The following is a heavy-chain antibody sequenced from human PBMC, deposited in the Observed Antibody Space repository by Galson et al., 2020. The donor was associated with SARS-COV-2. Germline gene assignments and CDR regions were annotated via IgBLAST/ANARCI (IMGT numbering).Heavy chain of an antibody. V-gene: IGHV1-18*01. J-gene: IGHJ6*02. CDR2: ISAYNGNT. Sequence: GESLKISCKASGYTFTSYVISWVRQAPGQGLEWMGWISAYNGNTNYAQKLQGRVTMTTDTSTSTAYMELRSLRSDDTAVYYCASSYYYGYDSSGYYLTYYYYGMDVWGQGTTVTVSS. CDR3: ASSYYYGYDSSGYYLTYYYYGMDV. D-gene: IGHD3-22*01. CDR1: GYTFTSYV.